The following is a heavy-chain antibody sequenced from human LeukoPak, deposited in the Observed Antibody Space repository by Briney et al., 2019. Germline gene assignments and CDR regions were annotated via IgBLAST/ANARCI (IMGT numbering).Heavy chain of an antibody. V-gene: IGHV3-7*04. CDR3: ARGGSAFPPGY. Sequence: GGSLRLSCAASGFTFSSYWMSWVRQAPGKGLEWVANIKQDGSDKYYVDSVKGRLTISRDNAKNSLYLQMNSLRAEDTAVYYCARGGSAFPPGYWGQGTLVTVSS. D-gene: IGHD6-6*01. CDR1: GFTFSSYW. J-gene: IGHJ4*02. CDR2: IKQDGSDK.